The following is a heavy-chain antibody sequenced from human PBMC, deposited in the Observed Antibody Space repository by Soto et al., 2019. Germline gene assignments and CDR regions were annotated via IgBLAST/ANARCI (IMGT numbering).Heavy chain of an antibody. Sequence: QVQLQESGPGLVKPSETLSLTCTVSGGSISSYYWSWIRQPPGKGLEWIGYIYYSGSTNYNPSLKVRVTLSVDPSKNRFSLKLGSLPAAATAVYYCARASSNFCRGGGCYRREAFDIWGQGTMVTVSS. CDR2: IYYSGST. J-gene: IGHJ3*02. CDR1: GGSISSYY. D-gene: IGHD2-15*01. V-gene: IGHV4-59*01. CDR3: ARASSNFCRGGGCYRREAFDI.